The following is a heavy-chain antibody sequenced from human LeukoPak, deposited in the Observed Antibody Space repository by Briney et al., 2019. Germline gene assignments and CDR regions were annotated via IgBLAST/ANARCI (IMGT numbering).Heavy chain of an antibody. V-gene: IGHV3-23*01. CDR2: ISGGGGST. J-gene: IGHJ3*02. CDR1: GFTFSSYW. Sequence: GGSLRLSCAASGFTFSSYWMQWVRQAPGKGLEWVSAISGGGGSTYYADSVKGRFTISKDISKSTLYVQMNSLRADDTAVYYCARAYSGSLTTFDIWGQGTVVTVSS. D-gene: IGHD1-26*01. CDR3: ARAYSGSLTTFDI.